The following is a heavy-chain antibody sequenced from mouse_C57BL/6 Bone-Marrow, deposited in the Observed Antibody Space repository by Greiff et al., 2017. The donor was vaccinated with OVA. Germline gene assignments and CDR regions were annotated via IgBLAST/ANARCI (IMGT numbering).Heavy chain of an antibody. D-gene: IGHD2-1*01. V-gene: IGHV2-2*01. J-gene: IGHJ2*01. CDR2: IWSGGST. CDR1: GFSLTSYG. Sequence: VKLQESGPGLVQPSQSLSITCTVSGFSLTSYGVHWVRQSPGKGLEWLGVIWSGGSTDYNAAFISRLSISKDNSKSQFFFKMNSLQADDTAIYYCARNNLWGNYGGYFDYWGQGTTLTVSS. CDR3: ARNNLWGNYGGYFDY.